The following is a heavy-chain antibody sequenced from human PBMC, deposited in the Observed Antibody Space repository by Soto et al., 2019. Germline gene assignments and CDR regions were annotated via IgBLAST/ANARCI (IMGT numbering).Heavy chain of an antibody. CDR1: GGSFSGYY. CDR3: ARSRPSGSGYYFRKRNWFDP. D-gene: IGHD3-3*01. CDR2: INHSGST. J-gene: IGHJ5*02. V-gene: IGHV4-34*01. Sequence: PSETLSLTCAVYGGSFSGYYWSWIRQPPGKGLEWIGEINHSGSTNYNPSLKSRVTISVDTSKNQFSLKLSSVTAADTAVYYCARSRPSGSGYYFRKRNWFDPWGQGTLVTVSS.